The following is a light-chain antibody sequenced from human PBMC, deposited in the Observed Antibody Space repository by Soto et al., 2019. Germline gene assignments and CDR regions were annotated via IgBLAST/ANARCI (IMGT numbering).Light chain of an antibody. CDR1: QSINAH. CDR3: QQYNTCLWT. J-gene: IGKJ1*01. Sequence: EVVMTQSPATLSVSPGERVTLSCRASQSINAHLAWYQQKPGQAPRLLIHGASTRATGIPARFSGSGFGTEFILTISSLQSEDFAVYYCQQYNTCLWTFGQGTKVDIQ. V-gene: IGKV3-15*01. CDR2: GAS.